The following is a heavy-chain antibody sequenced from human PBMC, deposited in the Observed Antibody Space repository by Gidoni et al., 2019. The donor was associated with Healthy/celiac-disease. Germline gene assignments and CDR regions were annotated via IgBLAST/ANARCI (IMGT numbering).Heavy chain of an antibody. CDR3: ARGAQCGGDCYSRIEAFDI. CDR2: IYYSGST. D-gene: IGHD2-21*02. V-gene: IGHV4-31*03. Sequence: QVQLQESGPGLVTPSQTLSLTCTVSGGSISSGGYYWSWIRQHPGKGLEWIGYIYYSGSTYYNPSLKSRVTISVDTSKNQFSLKLSSVTAADTAVYYCARGAQCGGDCYSRIEAFDIWGQGTMVTVSS. CDR1: GGSISSGGYY. J-gene: IGHJ3*02.